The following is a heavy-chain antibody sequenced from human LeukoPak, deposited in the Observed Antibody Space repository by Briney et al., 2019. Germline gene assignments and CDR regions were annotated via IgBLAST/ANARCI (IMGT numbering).Heavy chain of an antibody. CDR2: VYTSRST. CDR1: GGSISSSY. CDR3: ARDPNSAL. Sequence: PSESLSLTRTVSGGSISSSYWSWIRQPAGKGLEWIGRVYTSRSTNYNYNPSLKSRLTMSVDTSKNQFSLKLSSVTAADTAVYYCARDPNSALWGEGTLVTVSS. V-gene: IGHV4-4*07. J-gene: IGHJ4*02. D-gene: IGHD2-21*01.